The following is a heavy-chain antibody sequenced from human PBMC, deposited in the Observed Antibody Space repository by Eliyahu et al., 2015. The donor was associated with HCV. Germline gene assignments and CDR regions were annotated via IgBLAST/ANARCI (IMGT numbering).Heavy chain of an antibody. D-gene: IGHD3-16*01. CDR2: IYYSGST. CDR1: GGSISSSXYY. J-gene: IGHJ4*02. Sequence: QLQLQESGPGLVKPSETLXLXCTXXGGSISSSXYYWGWIRQPPGKGLEWIGSIYYSGSTYYNPSLKSRVTISVDTSKNQFSLKLSSVTAADTAVYYCARDWGPVSWGQGTLVTVSS. CDR3: ARDWGPVS. V-gene: IGHV4-39*07.